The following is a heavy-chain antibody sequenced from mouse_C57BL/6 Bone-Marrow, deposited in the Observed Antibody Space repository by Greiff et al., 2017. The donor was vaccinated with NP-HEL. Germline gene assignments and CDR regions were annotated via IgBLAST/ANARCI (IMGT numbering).Heavy chain of an antibody. CDR1: GYTFTSYW. V-gene: IGHV1-59*01. J-gene: IGHJ2*01. CDR3: ARGRY. CDR2: IDPSDSYT. Sequence: QVQLQQPGAELVRPGTSVTLSCKASGYTFTSYWMHWVKQRPGQGLEWIGVIDPSDSYTNYNQKFKGKATLTVDTSSSTAYMQLSSLTSEDSAVYYCARGRYWGQGTTLTVSS.